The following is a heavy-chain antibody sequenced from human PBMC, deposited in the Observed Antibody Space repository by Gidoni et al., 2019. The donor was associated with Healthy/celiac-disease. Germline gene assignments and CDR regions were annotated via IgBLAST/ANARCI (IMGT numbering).Heavy chain of an antibody. Sequence: QVQLVQSGAEVKKPGASVKVSCKASGYTFTSYAMHWVRQAPGQRLEWMGWINAGNGNTKYSQKFQGRVTITRDTSASTAYMELSSLRSEDTAVYYCARGPLPQYSSGWLYYFDYWGQGTLVTVSS. V-gene: IGHV1-3*01. CDR1: GYTFTSYA. D-gene: IGHD6-19*01. J-gene: IGHJ4*02. CDR3: ARGPLPQYSSGWLYYFDY. CDR2: INAGNGNT.